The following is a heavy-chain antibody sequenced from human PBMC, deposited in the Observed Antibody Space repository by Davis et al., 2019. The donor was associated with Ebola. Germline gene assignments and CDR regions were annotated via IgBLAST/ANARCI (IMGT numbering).Heavy chain of an antibody. J-gene: IGHJ4*02. V-gene: IGHV3-23*01. CDR2: ISGSGGST. CDR1: GFTFSSYA. D-gene: IGHD1-26*01. Sequence: GESLKISCAASGFTFSSYAMSWVRQAPGKGLEWVSAISGSGGSTYYADSVKGRFTISRDNSKNTLYLQMNSLKTEDTAVYYCTTGQYSGSRGYWGQGTLVTVSS. CDR3: TTGQYSGSRGY.